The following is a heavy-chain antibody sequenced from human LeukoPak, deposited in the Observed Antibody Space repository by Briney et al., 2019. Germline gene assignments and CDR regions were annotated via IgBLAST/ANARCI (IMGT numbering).Heavy chain of an antibody. Sequence: PGGSLRLSCAASGFTFSSYSMNWVRQAPGKGLEWVSYISSSSSTIYYADSVRGRFTISRDNAKNSLYLQMNSLRAEDTAVYYCAREGGGYDYSCFDYWGQGTLVTVSS. J-gene: IGHJ4*02. V-gene: IGHV3-48*04. D-gene: IGHD5-12*01. CDR2: ISSSSSTI. CDR3: AREGGGYDYSCFDY. CDR1: GFTFSSYS.